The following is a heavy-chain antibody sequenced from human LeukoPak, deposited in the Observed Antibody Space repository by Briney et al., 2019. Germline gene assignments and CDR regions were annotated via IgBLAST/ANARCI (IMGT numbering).Heavy chain of an antibody. V-gene: IGHV3-33*01. CDR1: GFTFSSYG. Sequence: GGSLRLSCAASGFTFSSYGMHWVRQAPGKGLEWVAVIWYDGSNKYYADSVKGRFTISRDNSKNTLYLQMNSLRAEDTAVYYCAREAWELYYFDYWGQGTLVTVSS. CDR3: AREAWELYYFDY. D-gene: IGHD1-26*01. CDR2: IWYDGSNK. J-gene: IGHJ4*02.